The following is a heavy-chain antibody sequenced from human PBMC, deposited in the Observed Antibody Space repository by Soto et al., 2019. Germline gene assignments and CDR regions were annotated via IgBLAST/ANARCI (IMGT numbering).Heavy chain of an antibody. CDR1: GGTFSSYA. Sequence: GAAVKVSCKASGGTFSSYAISWVRQAPGQGLEWIGGIIPIFGTANYAQKFQGRVTITADKSTSTAYMELSSLRSEDTAVYYCARGGSYCSSTSCYPPAGYYYYGMDVWGQGTTVTVS. CDR2: IIPIFGTA. V-gene: IGHV1-69*06. D-gene: IGHD2-2*01. J-gene: IGHJ6*02. CDR3: ARGGSYCSSTSCYPPAGYYYYGMDV.